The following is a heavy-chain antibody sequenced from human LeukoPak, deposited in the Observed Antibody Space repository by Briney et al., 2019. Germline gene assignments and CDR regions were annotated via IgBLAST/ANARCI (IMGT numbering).Heavy chain of an antibody. D-gene: IGHD5-18*01. V-gene: IGHV3-23*01. CDR2: ICGRGVST. CDR3: AKDCDEDTAMAPSCA. CDR1: GFTLSIYA. J-gene: IGHJ5*02. Sequence: GVSLTLSCAASGFTLSIYAVIWLRQAPGKGLEGLSAICGRGVSTFYADSVKGRLTIPRDNSKNTLYLQMNSLRAKDTAVYSSAKDCDEDTAMAPSCAWGEGNLVTVSS.